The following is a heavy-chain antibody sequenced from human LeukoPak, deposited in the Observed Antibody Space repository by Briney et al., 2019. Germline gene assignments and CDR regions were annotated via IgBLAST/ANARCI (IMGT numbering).Heavy chain of an antibody. CDR3: ARATTAYYDSSGYYSSGY. D-gene: IGHD3-22*01. V-gene: IGHV3-48*03. CDR2: ISSSGSTI. CDR1: GFTFSSYE. Sequence: GGSLRLSCAASGFTFSSYEMNWVRQAPGKGLEWVSYISSSGSTIYYADSVKGRFTISRDNAKNSLYLQMNSLGAEDTAVYYCARATTAYYDSSGYYSSGYWGQGTLVTVSS. J-gene: IGHJ4*02.